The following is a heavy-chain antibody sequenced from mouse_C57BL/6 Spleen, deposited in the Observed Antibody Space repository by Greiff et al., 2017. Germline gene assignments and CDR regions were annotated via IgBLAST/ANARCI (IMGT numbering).Heavy chain of an antibody. CDR1: GFTFSSYG. CDR2: ISSGGSYT. Sequence: EVMLVESGGDLVKPGGSLKLSCAASGFTFSSYGMSWVRQTPDKRLEWVATISSGGSYTYYPDSVKGRFPISRDNAKNTLYLQMSSLKSEDTAMYYCASGDQYYFDYWGQGTTLTVSS. CDR3: ASGDQYYFDY. J-gene: IGHJ2*01. V-gene: IGHV5-6*02.